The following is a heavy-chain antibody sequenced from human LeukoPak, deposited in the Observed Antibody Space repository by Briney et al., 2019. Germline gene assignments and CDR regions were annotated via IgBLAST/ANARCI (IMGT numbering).Heavy chain of an antibody. CDR1: GFTFSSYA. CDR3: ASDSYCGGDCYSANDY. J-gene: IGHJ4*02. D-gene: IGHD2-21*02. V-gene: IGHV3-30-3*01. CDR2: ISYDGSNK. Sequence: PGRSLRLSCAASGFTFSSYAMHWVRQAPGKGLEWVAVISYDGSNKYYADSVKGRFTISRDSSKNTLYLQMNNLRAEDTAVYYCASDSYCGGDCYSANDYWGQGTLVTVSS.